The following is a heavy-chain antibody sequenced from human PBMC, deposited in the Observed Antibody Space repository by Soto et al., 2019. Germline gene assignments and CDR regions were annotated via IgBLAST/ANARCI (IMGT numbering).Heavy chain of an antibody. D-gene: IGHD1-7*01. CDR3: ASSNWNYGY. Sequence: EVQLVESGGGLVQPGGSLRLSCAASGFTFSSYTMNWVRQAPGKGLEWISKISSDSKNIKYADSVEGRFTISRDNTKSSLFLQMSSLRDEDTAMYYCASSNWNYGYWGQGTLVSVSS. J-gene: IGHJ4*02. V-gene: IGHV3-48*02. CDR1: GFTFSSYT. CDR2: ISSDSKNI.